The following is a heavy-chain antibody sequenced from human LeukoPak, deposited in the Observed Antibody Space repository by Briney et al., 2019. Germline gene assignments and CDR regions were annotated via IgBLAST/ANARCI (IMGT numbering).Heavy chain of an antibody. Sequence: GASVKVSCKASGGTFSSYAISWVRQAPGQGLEWMGWISAYNGNTNYAQKLQGRVTMTTDTSTSTAYMELRSLRSDDTAVYYCARDELEVEMATTYYYYGMDVWGQGTTVTVSS. CDR1: GGTFSSYA. J-gene: IGHJ6*02. CDR2: ISAYNGNT. CDR3: ARDELEVEMATTYYYYGMDV. D-gene: IGHD5-24*01. V-gene: IGHV1-18*01.